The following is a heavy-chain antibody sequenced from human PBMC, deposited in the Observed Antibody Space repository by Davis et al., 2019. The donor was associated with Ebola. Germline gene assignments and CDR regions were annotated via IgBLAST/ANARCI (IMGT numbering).Heavy chain of an antibody. CDR2: IYYSGST. Sequence: PSETLSLTCTVSGGSISSGGYYWSWIRRHPGKGLEWIGYIYYSGSTYYNPSLKSRVTISVDTSKNQFSLKLSSVTAADTAVYYCARELRLPATPSGPNYNWFDPWGQGTLVTVSS. CDR1: GGSISSGGYY. J-gene: IGHJ5*02. D-gene: IGHD2-2*01. V-gene: IGHV4-31*03. CDR3: ARELRLPATPSGPNYNWFDP.